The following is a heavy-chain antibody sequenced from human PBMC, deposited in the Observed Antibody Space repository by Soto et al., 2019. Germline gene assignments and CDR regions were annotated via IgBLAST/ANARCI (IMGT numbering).Heavy chain of an antibody. CDR1: GGSISSYY. D-gene: IGHD3-10*01. V-gene: IGHV4-59*01. CDR3: ARSHYYGSGGNYNY. CDR2: IYYSGST. J-gene: IGHJ4*02. Sequence: SETLSLTCTVSGGSISSYYWSWIRQPPGKGLEWIGYIYYSGSTNYNPSLKSRVTISVDTSKNQFSLKLSSVTAADTAVYYCARSHYYGSGGNYNYWGQGTMVTVYS.